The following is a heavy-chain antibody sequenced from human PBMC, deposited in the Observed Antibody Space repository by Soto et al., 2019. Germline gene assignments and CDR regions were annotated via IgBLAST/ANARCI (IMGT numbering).Heavy chain of an antibody. V-gene: IGHV3-11*01. D-gene: IGHD6-13*01. CDR3: ARSMAARADY. CDR2: ISLSGETI. Sequence: QVQLVESGGGLVKPGGSLRLSCAASGFGFSDYHMSWIRQAPGKGLEWISTISLSGETIYYSDSVKGRFTISRDNAKNALYLQMSSLRVDDTAVYFCARSMAARADYWGQGTLVTISS. J-gene: IGHJ4*02. CDR1: GFGFSDYH.